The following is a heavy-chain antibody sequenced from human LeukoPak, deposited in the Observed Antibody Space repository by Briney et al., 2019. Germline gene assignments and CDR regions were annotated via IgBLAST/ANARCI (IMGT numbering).Heavy chain of an antibody. CDR3: ARSYGSGNYFDY. V-gene: IGHV4-59*01. D-gene: IGHD3-10*01. J-gene: IGHJ4*02. CDR1: GGSISTYY. Sequence: SETLSLTCAVSGGSISTYYWSWIRQPPGKGLEWIGYIYYSGSAKYNPSLKSRVNISADTSENQFPLKLSSVTAADTAVYYCARSYGSGNYFDYWGQGTLVTVSS. CDR2: IYYSGSA.